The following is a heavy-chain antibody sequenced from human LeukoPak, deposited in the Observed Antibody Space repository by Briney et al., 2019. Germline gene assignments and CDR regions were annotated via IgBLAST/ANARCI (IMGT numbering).Heavy chain of an antibody. Sequence: GGSLRFSCAASGFTLNNYGLSWVRQAPGKGLEWVSGISGSGGNTYYADSVKGRFTISRDISKNTLFLQMDSLRLEDTAVYYCAKGPKLGDGFHCDHWGQGTLVTVSS. CDR2: ISGSGGNT. CDR1: GFTLNNYG. J-gene: IGHJ4*02. CDR3: AKGPKLGDGFHCDH. D-gene: IGHD5-24*01. V-gene: IGHV3-23*01.